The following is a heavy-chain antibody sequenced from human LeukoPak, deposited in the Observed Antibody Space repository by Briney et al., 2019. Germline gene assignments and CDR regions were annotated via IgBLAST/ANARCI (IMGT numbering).Heavy chain of an antibody. J-gene: IGHJ5*02. Sequence: SQTLSLTCAVSGGSISSGGYSWSWIRQPPGKGLEWIGYIYHSGSTYYNPSLNSRVTISVDRSKNQFSLKLSSVTAADTAVYYCARLGYCSSTSCSNNWFDPWGQGTLVTVSS. CDR1: GGSISSGGYS. CDR2: IYHSGST. D-gene: IGHD2-2*01. V-gene: IGHV4-30-2*01. CDR3: ARLGYCSSTSCSNNWFDP.